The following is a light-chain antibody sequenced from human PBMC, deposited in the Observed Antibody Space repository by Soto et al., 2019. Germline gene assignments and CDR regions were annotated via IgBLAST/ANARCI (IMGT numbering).Light chain of an antibody. J-gene: IGLJ3*02. Sequence: QSALTQPASVSGSPGQSLTISCTGTNSDVGGYNSVSWYQHHPGKAPKLMIFDVNSRTPGVSGRFSGSKSANTASLTISGLQAEDEADYYCSSYTSSDSWVFGGGTKVTVL. CDR1: NSDVGGYNS. CDR3: SSYTSSDSWV. V-gene: IGLV2-14*03. CDR2: DVN.